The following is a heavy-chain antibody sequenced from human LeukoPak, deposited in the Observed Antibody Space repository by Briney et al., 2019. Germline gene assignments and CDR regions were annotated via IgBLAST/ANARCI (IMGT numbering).Heavy chain of an antibody. J-gene: IGHJ4*02. D-gene: IGHD7-27*01. V-gene: IGHV4-34*01. CDR1: GGSFSGYY. Sequence: SETLSLTCAVYGGSFSGYYWSWIRQPPGKGLEWIGEINHSGSTNYNPSLKSRVTISVDTSKNQFSLKLSSVTAADTAVYYCARGNWGFFEYWGQGTLVTVSS. CDR2: INHSGST. CDR3: ARGNWGFFEY.